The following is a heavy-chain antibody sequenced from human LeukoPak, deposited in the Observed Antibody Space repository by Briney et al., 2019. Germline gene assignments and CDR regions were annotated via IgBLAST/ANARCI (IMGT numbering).Heavy chain of an antibody. D-gene: IGHD3-22*01. CDR2: INTGNGNT. Sequence: ASATVSFTTSGYTFSNYGMHWVRQAPRQSLEWMGWINTGNGNTKSSQKFQDRVTLSRDTSASTAYMELNSLSSEDTAVYYCARVPLHDASGHYYSHWGQGTLVTVSS. CDR1: GYTFSNYG. J-gene: IGHJ1*01. CDR3: ARVPLHDASGHYYSH. V-gene: IGHV1-3*04.